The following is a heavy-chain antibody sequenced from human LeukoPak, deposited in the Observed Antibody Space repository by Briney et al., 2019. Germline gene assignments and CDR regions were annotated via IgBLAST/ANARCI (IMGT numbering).Heavy chain of an antibody. CDR2: TYYRSKWYN. V-gene: IGHV6-1*01. Sequence: PSQTLSLTCAISGDSVSSNSAAWNWLRQSPSRGLEWLVRTYYRSKWYNDYAVSVKSRITINPDTSKNQFSLQLNSVTPEDTAVYYCARLKLDTAMVGFDYWGQGTLVTVSS. J-gene: IGHJ4*02. D-gene: IGHD5-18*01. CDR1: GDSVSSNSAA. CDR3: ARLKLDTAMVGFDY.